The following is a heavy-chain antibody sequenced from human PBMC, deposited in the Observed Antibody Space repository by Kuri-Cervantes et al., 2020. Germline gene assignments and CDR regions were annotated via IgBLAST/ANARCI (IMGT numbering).Heavy chain of an antibody. CDR1: GFTFNKYD. V-gene: IGHV3-7*04. CDR2: IKEDGSEK. Sequence: GESLKISCAASGFTFNKYDMTWVRQAPGKGLEWVANIKEDGSEKYYVDSVKGRFTISRDNAKNSLFLQMNSLRAEDTAVYYCARDTSGYDCWGQGTLVTVSS. J-gene: IGHJ4*02. D-gene: IGHD3-22*01. CDR3: ARDTSGYDC.